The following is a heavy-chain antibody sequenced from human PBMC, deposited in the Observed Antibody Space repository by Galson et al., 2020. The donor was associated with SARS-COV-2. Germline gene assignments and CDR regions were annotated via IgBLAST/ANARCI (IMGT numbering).Heavy chain of an antibody. J-gene: IGHJ4*02. CDR1: GFTFSSYA. V-gene: IGHV3-30-3*01. D-gene: IGHD3-10*01. CDR3: ARTHGSGAGVDY. Sequence: TGGSLRLSCAASGFTFSSYAMHWVRQAPGKGLEWVAVISYDARNKYYADSVKGRFTISRDNSKNTLYLQMNSLRAEDTAVYYCARTHGSGAGVDYWGQGTLVTVSS. CDR2: ISYDARNK.